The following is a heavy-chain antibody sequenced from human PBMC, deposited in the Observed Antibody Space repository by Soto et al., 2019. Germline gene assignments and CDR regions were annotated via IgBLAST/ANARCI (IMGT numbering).Heavy chain of an antibody. J-gene: IGHJ6*02. CDR3: ARGFGTRHNSYYYYGMDV. V-gene: IGHV4-34*01. CDR1: GGSFSGYY. D-gene: IGHD3-10*01. Sequence: SETLSLTCAVYGGSFSGYYWSWIRQPPGKGLEWIGEINHSGSTNYNPSLKSRVTISVDTSKNQFSLKLSSVTAADTAVYYCARGFGTRHNSYYYYGMDVWGQGTTVTVS. CDR2: INHSGST.